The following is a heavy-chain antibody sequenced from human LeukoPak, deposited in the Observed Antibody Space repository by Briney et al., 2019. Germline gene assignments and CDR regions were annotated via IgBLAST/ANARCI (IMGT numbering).Heavy chain of an antibody. CDR2: ITYSGSST. V-gene: IGHV3-23*01. CDR1: GFTFSSYA. J-gene: IGHJ4*02. CDR3: AKDGCGTTSCQFDY. Sequence: PGGSLRLSCAASGFTFSSYAMSWVRQAPGKGLEWVSSITYSGSSTYYAASVKGRFTISRDNSKNTMYLQMNSLRAEDTAVYYCAKDGCGTTSCQFDYWGQGTLVTVSA. D-gene: IGHD2-2*01.